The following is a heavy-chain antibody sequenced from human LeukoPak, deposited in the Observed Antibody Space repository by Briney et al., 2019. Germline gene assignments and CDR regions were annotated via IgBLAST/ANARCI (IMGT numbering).Heavy chain of an antibody. CDR1: GGPVSSSSYY. Sequence: SETLSLTCTVSGGPVSSSSYYWGWIRQPPGKGLEWIGSIFYSDTTYYSPSLKSRITISVDTSTNQFSLKLSSVTAADTAVYFCARGQWLVPLDFWGQGILVTVSS. D-gene: IGHD6-19*01. J-gene: IGHJ4*02. V-gene: IGHV4-39*01. CDR2: IFYSDTT. CDR3: ARGQWLVPLDF.